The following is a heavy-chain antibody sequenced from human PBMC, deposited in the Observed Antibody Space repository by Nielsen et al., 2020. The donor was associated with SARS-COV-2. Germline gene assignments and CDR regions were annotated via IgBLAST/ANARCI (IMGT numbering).Heavy chain of an antibody. J-gene: IGHJ6*02. V-gene: IGHV3-64*01. CDR2: ISSNGGST. CDR3: AKEKLGYGDYGDYYYYGMDV. Sequence: WIRQPPGKGLEYVSAISSNGGSTYYANSVKGRFTISRDNSKNTLYLQMNSLRAEDTAVYYCAKEKLGYGDYGDYYYYGMDVWGQGTTVTVSS. D-gene: IGHD4-17*01.